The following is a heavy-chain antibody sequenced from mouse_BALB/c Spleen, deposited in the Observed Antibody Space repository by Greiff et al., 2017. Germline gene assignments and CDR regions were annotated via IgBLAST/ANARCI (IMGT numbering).Heavy chain of an antibody. Sequence: DVKLVESGGDLVKPGGSLKLSCAASGFTFSSYGMSWVRQTPDKRLEWVATISSGGSYTYYPDSVKGRFTISRDNAKNTLYLQMSSLKSEDTAMYYCARQRYYGSSYDFDYWGQGTTLTVSS. CDR3: ARQRYYGSSYDFDY. J-gene: IGHJ2*01. V-gene: IGHV5-6*02. CDR1: GFTFSSYG. CDR2: ISSGGSYT. D-gene: IGHD1-1*01.